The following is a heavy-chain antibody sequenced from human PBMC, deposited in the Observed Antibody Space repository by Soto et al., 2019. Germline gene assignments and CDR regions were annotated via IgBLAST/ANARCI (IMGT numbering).Heavy chain of an antibody. Sequence: QVQVVESGGGVVQPGGSLRLSCAGSGFTCRNFVMHWLRQAPGKALEWVEDIWYDGSTKYYADSVKGRFTISSDNFNNTLYLGMNSLRAAETSIYYCLRSHVHFGLDVWRPGTKVTFSS. CDR3: LRSHVHFGLDV. D-gene: IGHD3-16*01. V-gene: IGHV3-33*01. J-gene: IGHJ6*02. CDR1: GFTCRNFV. CDR2: IWYDGSTK.